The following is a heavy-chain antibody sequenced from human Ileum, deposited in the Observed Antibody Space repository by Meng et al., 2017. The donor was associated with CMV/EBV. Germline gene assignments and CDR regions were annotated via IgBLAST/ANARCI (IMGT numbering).Heavy chain of an antibody. J-gene: IGHJ4*02. CDR2: ISYNGNNQ. CDR3: ARERTGYYSEC. Sequence: GESLKISCETSGFIFSHYAMHWVRQAPGKGLEWVAMISYNGNNQYYADFVKGRFIISRDSSRSTLFLQMDSLRGDDTGIYYCARERTGYYSECWGRGTSVTVSS. V-gene: IGHV3-30-3*01. D-gene: IGHD3/OR15-3a*01. CDR1: GFIFSHYA.